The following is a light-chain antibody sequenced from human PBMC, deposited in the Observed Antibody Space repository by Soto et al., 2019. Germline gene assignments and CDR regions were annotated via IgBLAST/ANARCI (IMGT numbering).Light chain of an antibody. CDR1: QSVLYNSNNKNH. Sequence: DFVMTQAPDSLAVSLGERATINCKSSQSVLYNSNNKNHLGWFQQKPGHPPKLLIYGASFRPSGVHDRFSGSGSGTEFTLTISSLQAEDVAVYYCQQYYSIPFTFGQGTKLEI. CDR2: GAS. CDR3: QQYYSIPFT. V-gene: IGKV4-1*01. J-gene: IGKJ2*01.